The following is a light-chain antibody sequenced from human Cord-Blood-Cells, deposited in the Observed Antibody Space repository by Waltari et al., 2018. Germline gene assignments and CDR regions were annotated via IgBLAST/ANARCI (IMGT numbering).Light chain of an antibody. CDR1: QSVSSN. CDR3: QQYNNWPRVFT. V-gene: IGKV3-15*01. Sequence: EIVMTQSPATLSVSPGERATLSCRASQSVSSNFAWYQQKPGQAPRLLIYGASTRATGIPARFSGSGSGTEFTLTISSLQSEDFAVYYCQQYNNWPRVFTFGPGTKVDIK. J-gene: IGKJ3*01. CDR2: GAS.